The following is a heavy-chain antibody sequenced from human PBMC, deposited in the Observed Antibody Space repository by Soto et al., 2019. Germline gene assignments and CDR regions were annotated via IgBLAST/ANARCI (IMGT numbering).Heavy chain of an antibody. CDR1: GYPFTTYG. V-gene: IGHV1-18*04. J-gene: IGHJ4*02. CDR3: ARVMTTFGVISKGPDH. Sequence: ASVKVSCKASGYPFTTYGISWVRQAPGQGLEWMGWISTYNGDAEYPQSLQGRVAMTRDTSTATAYMELRSLRSDDTAVYYCARVMTTFGVISKGPDHWGQGTLVTV. CDR2: ISTYNGDA. D-gene: IGHD3-3*01.